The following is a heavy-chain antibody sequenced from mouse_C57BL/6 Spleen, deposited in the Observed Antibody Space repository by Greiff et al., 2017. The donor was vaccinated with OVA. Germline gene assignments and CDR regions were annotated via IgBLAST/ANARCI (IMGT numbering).Heavy chain of an antibody. D-gene: IGHD1-1*01. Sequence: EVKLMESGGGLVKPGGSLKLSCAASGFTFSSYAMSWVRQTPEKRLEWVATISDGGSYTYYPDNVKGRFTISRDNATNNPYLQLSHLKSEDTAMYYGARALYYYGSSVWYFDVWGTGTTVTVS. J-gene: IGHJ1*03. CDR2: ISDGGSYT. CDR3: ARALYYYGSSVWYFDV. V-gene: IGHV5-4*03. CDR1: GFTFSSYA.